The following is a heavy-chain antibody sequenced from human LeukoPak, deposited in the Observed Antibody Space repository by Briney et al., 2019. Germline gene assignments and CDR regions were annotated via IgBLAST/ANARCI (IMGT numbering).Heavy chain of an antibody. CDR1: GYSISSGYY. V-gene: IGHV4-38-2*02. CDR2: IYYSGST. Sequence: PSETLSLTCSVSGYSISSGYYWGWIRQPPGKGLEWIGSIYYSGSTYYNPSLKSRVTISVDTSKNQFSLKLSSVTAADTAVYYCARSYRGSWDSFDYWGQGTLVTVSS. D-gene: IGHD6-13*01. J-gene: IGHJ4*02. CDR3: ARSYRGSWDSFDY.